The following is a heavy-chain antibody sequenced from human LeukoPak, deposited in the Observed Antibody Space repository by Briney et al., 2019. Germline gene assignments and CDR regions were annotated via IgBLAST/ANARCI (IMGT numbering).Heavy chain of an antibody. CDR3: ARAPRGFCSGGSCFDF. J-gene: IGHJ4*02. CDR1: GYTFTGYY. D-gene: IGHD2-15*01. V-gene: IGHV1-2*02. CDR2: IDPNSGGS. Sequence: GASVKVSCKTSGYTFTGYYIHWVRQAPGQGLEWMGWIDPNSGGSNSAQKFQGRVTMTRDTSISTAYMELSRLRSDDTAVYYCARAPRGFCSGGSCFDFWGQGTLATVSS.